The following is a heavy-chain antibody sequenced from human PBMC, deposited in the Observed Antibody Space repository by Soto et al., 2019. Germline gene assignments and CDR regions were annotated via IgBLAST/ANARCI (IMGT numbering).Heavy chain of an antibody. J-gene: IGHJ4*02. CDR2: IIPIFGTA. CDR3: ARGLDSSGDNFDY. CDR1: GGTFSSYA. D-gene: IGHD3-22*01. V-gene: IGHV1-69*13. Sequence: SVKVSCKASGGTFSSYAISWVRQAPGQGLEWMGGIIPIFGTANYAQKFQGRVTITADESTSTAYMELSSLRSEDTAVYYCARGLDSSGDNFDYWGPGTPVTVSS.